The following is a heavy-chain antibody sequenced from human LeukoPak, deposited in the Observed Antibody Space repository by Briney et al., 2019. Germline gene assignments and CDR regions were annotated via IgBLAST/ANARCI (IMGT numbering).Heavy chain of an antibody. V-gene: IGHV3-23*01. CDR2: ISGSGGST. CDR1: GFTFSSYG. CDR3: TRSGRGGAFDI. Sequence: GGSLRLSCAASGFTFSSYGMSWVRQAPGKGLEWVSAISGSGGSTYYADSVKGRFTISRDSAKNTLYLQMTGLRAEDTAVYYCTRSGRGGAFDIWGQGTMVTVS. D-gene: IGHD1-26*01. J-gene: IGHJ3*02.